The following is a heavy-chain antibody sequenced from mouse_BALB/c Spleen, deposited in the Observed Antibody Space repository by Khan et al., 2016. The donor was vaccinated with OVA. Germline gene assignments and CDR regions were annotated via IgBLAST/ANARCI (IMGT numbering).Heavy chain of an antibody. CDR3: ARRYYYGHWYFDV. D-gene: IGHD1-1*01. CDR2: ISYSGSA. CDR1: GSSITSDYA. Sequence: EVQLQESGPGLVKPSQSLSLTCTVTGSSITSDYAWNWIRQFPGNKLEWMGYISYSGSANYNPSLKSRISITRDTSENQFFLQLNSGTTEDSATYYCARRYYYGHWYFDVWGAGTTVTVSS. V-gene: IGHV3-2*02. J-gene: IGHJ1*01.